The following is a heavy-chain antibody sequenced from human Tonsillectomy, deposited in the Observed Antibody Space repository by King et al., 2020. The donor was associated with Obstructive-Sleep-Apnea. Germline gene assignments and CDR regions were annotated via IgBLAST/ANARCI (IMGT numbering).Heavy chain of an antibody. CDR3: TTDYYYDSSCYYPNYYYYGMDV. D-gene: IGHD3-22*01. V-gene: IGHV3-15*01. CDR2: IKSKTDGGTT. Sequence: VQLVESGGGLVKPGGSLRLSCAASGFTFSNAWMSWVRQAPGKGLEWVGRIKSKTDGGTTDYAAPVKGRFTISRDDSKNTLYLQMNSLKTEDTAVYYCTTDYYYDSSCYYPNYYYYGMDVWGQGTTVTVSS. CDR1: GFTFSNAW. J-gene: IGHJ6*02.